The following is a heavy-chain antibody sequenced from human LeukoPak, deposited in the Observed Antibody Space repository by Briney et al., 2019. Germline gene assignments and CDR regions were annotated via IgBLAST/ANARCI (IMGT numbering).Heavy chain of an antibody. CDR3: ARSDVVVPAAPDY. J-gene: IGHJ4*02. CDR2: IIPIFGTA. CDR1: GDTFSSYA. V-gene: IGHV1-69*13. Sequence: ASVKVSSKASGDTFSSYAISWVRQAPGQGLEWMGGIIPIFGTANYAQKFQGRVTITADESTSTAYMELSSLRSEDTAVYYCARSDVVVPAAPDYWGQGTLVTVSS. D-gene: IGHD2-2*01.